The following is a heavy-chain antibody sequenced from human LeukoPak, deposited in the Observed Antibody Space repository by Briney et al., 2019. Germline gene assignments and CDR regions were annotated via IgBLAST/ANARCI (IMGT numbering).Heavy chain of an antibody. D-gene: IGHD1-26*01. V-gene: IGHV3-30*02. J-gene: IGHJ4*02. CDR1: GFTFSSYG. CDR2: IRYDGSNK. CDR3: AKEGIVGALGPFDY. Sequence: PGGSLRLSCAASGFTFSSYGMHWVRQAPGKGLEWVAFIRYDGSNKYYADSVKGRFTISRDNSKNTLYLQMNSLRAEDTAVYYCAKEGIVGALGPFDYWGQGTLVTVSS.